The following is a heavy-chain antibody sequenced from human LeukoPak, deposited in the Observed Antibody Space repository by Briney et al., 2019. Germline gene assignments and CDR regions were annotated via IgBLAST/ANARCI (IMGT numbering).Heavy chain of an antibody. CDR3: LKRGSDWTYWYFDL. D-gene: IGHD1-1*01. J-gene: IGHJ2*01. CDR2: INGHGTTT. Sequence: GGSLRLSVTASGFASDNYWMNWVRQGPGKELFWVSGINGHGTTTGYADSVKGRFTISRDNAKNTVYLQMSNLRAEDTAVYYCLKRGSDWTYWYFDLWGRGTLVTVSS. CDR1: GFASDNYW. V-gene: IGHV3-74*01.